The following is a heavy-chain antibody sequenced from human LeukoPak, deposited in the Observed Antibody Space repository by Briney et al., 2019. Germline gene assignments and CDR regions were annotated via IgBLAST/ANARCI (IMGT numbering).Heavy chain of an antibody. CDR2: ISAYNGNT. CDR3: ARDQEDYDYVWGSYRYFDY. Sequence: ASVKVSCTASGYTFTSYGISWVRQAPGQGLEWMGWISAYNGNTNYAQKLQGRVTMTTDTSTSTAYMELRSLRSDDTAVYYCARDQEDYDYVWGSYRYFDYWGQGTLVTVSS. J-gene: IGHJ4*02. D-gene: IGHD3-16*02. V-gene: IGHV1-18*01. CDR1: GYTFTSYG.